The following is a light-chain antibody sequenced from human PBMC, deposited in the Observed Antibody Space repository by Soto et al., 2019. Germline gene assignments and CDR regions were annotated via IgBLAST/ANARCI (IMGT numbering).Light chain of an antibody. J-gene: IGKJ4*01. V-gene: IGKV3-20*01. CDR3: QQYSSSALT. CDR1: QSISSSY. CDR2: GTS. Sequence: ESVLTQSPGTLSLSPGERATLSCRASQSISSSYLAWYQQKPGQAPRLLIYGTSSRATGIPDRFSGSGSGTHFTLTISRLEPEDFAVYYCQQYSSSALTVGGGTKVDIK.